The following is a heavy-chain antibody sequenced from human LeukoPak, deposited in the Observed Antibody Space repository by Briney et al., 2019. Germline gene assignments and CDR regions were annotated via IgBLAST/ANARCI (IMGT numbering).Heavy chain of an antibody. CDR2: IFDVGNT. CDR3: TRDAPAGGKLDS. J-gene: IGHJ4*02. CDR1: GLTVSNNF. D-gene: IGHD4-23*01. Sequence: GGSLRLSCAASGLTVSNNFMNWVRQAPGKGLEWVSVIFDVGNTYYADSVKDRFTISRDNSKNTLYLQMNSLRVEDTAVYYCTRDAPAGGKLDSWGQGTLVTVSP. V-gene: IGHV3-66*01.